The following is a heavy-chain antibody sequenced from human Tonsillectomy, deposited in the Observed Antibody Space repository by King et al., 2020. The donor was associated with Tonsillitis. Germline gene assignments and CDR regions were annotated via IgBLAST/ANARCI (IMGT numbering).Heavy chain of an antibody. CDR3: ARIRRSSSWYDYYYMDV. CDR2: IDWDDDE. D-gene: IGHD6-13*01. Sequence: TLKESGPALVKPTQTLTLTCTFSGFSLSTSGMCVSWIRQPPGKALEWLARIDWDDDEYYSTSLKTRLTISKDTSQNQVVLTMTNMDPVDTATYYCARIRRSSSWYDYYYMDVWGKGTTVTVSS. CDR1: GFSLSTSGMC. V-gene: IGHV2-70*11. J-gene: IGHJ6*03.